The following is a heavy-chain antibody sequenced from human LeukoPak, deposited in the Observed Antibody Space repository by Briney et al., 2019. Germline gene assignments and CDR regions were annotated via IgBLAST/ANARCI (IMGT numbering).Heavy chain of an antibody. CDR3: ARDGVCCGWYGEGWFDP. J-gene: IGHJ5*02. Sequence: GGTLRLSCAASGFTFSSYGMSWVRQAPGKGLEWVSAISGSGGSTYYADSVKGRFTISRDNAKNSLYLQMNSLRAEDTAVYYCARDGVCCGWYGEGWFDPWGQGTLVTVSS. V-gene: IGHV3-23*01. CDR1: GFTFSSYG. CDR2: ISGSGGST. D-gene: IGHD6-19*01.